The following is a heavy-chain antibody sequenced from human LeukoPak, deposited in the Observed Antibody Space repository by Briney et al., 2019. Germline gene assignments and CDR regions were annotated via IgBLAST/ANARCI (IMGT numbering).Heavy chain of an antibody. V-gene: IGHV3-7*04. CDR3: ARGRRGTQYQVFDS. CDR2: TKEDGSEK. J-gene: IGHJ5*01. Sequence: GGSLRLSCVASGFTFSNSWMNWVRQAPEKGLEWVANTKEDGSEKYYLESVKGRFTISRDNAKNSLYLQMNSLRDEDTALYYCARGRRGTQYQVFDSWGQGTLVTVSS. CDR1: GFTFSNSW. D-gene: IGHD2/OR15-2a*01.